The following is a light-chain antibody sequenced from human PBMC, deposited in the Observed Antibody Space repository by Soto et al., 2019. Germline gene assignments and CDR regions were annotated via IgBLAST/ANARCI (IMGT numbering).Light chain of an antibody. CDR1: QSISTN. Sequence: EIVMTQSPATLSVSPGERATLSCRASQSISTNLAWYQQKPGRAPRLLIFGASTRATGIPASFSGSGSGAEFTLTIYSLQSEDFAIYYCQQYNNWPYTFGQGTKLEIK. CDR3: QQYNNWPYT. J-gene: IGKJ2*01. V-gene: IGKV3-15*01. CDR2: GAS.